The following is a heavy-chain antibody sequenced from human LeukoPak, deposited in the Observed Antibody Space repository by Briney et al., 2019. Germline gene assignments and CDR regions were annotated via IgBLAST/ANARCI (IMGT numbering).Heavy chain of an antibody. Sequence: SGGSLRLSCAASGFTFSSYWMHWVRQAPGKGLVWVSRINSDGSSTSYADSVKGRFTISRDNAKNTLYLQMNSLRAEDTAVYYCASLFIPRGKWFDPWGQGTLVTVSS. CDR3: ASLFIPRGKWFDP. V-gene: IGHV3-74*01. CDR2: INSDGSST. CDR1: GFTFSSYW. D-gene: IGHD1-26*01. J-gene: IGHJ5*02.